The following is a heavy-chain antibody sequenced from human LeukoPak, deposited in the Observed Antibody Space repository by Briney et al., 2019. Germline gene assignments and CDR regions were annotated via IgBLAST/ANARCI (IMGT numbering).Heavy chain of an antibody. CDR3: ARDLWDPYYYYGMDV. CDR1: GVSISSGGYY. J-gene: IGHJ6*02. CDR2: IYYSGST. V-gene: IGHV4-31*03. D-gene: IGHD1-26*01. Sequence: PSQTLSLTCTVSGVSISSGGYYWSWIRQHPGKGLEWIGYIYYSGSTYYNPSLKSRVTISVDTSKNQFSLKLSSVTAADTAVYYCARDLWDPYYYYGMDVWGQGTTVTVSS.